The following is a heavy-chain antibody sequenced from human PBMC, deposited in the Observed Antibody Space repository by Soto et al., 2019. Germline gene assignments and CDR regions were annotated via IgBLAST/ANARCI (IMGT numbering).Heavy chain of an antibody. Sequence: TLSLTCAVYGGSFSGYYWSWIRQPPGKGLEWIGEINHSGSTNYNPSLKSRVTISVDTSKNQFSLRLSSVTAADTAVYYCARGYGSGSYYYYYGMDVWGQGTTVTVSS. J-gene: IGHJ6*02. CDR1: GGSFSGYY. CDR2: INHSGST. D-gene: IGHD3-10*01. V-gene: IGHV4-34*01. CDR3: ARGYGSGSYYYYYGMDV.